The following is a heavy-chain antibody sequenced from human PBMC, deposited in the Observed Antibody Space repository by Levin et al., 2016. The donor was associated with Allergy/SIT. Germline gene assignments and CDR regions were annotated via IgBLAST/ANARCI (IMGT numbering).Heavy chain of an antibody. CDR3: ARAVMTTVAWGAFDI. CDR1: GFTFSSYS. J-gene: IGHJ3*02. V-gene: IGHV3-48*04. Sequence: GESLKISCAASGFTFSSYSMNWVRQAPGKGLEWVSYISSSSSTIYYADSVKGRFTISRDNAKNSLYLQMNSLRAEDTAVYYCARAVMTTVAWGAFDIWGQGTMVTVSS. CDR2: ISSSSSTI. D-gene: IGHD4-23*01.